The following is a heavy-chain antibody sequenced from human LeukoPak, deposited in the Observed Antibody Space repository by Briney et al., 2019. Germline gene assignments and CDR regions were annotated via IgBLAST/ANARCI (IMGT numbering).Heavy chain of an antibody. D-gene: IGHD3-22*01. V-gene: IGHV4-31*03. Sequence: PSETLSLTCTVSGGSISSGGYYWSWIRQHPGKDLEWIGYIYYSGSTYYNPSLKSRVTISVDTSKNQFSLKLSSVTAADTAVYYCARDSYYDSSGYPRGYFDLWGQGTLVTVSS. CDR3: ARDSYYDSSGYPRGYFDL. CDR2: IYYSGST. CDR1: GGSISSGGYY. J-gene: IGHJ5*02.